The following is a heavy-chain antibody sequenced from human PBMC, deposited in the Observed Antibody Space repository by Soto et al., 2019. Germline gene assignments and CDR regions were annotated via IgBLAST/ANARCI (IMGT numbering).Heavy chain of an antibody. CDR2: IWFDGSDK. V-gene: IGHV3-33*03. D-gene: IGHD2-15*01. Sequence: GPLRVSCAASVFTFSSYGMHWVRQAPGKGLEWVALIWFDGSDKYSADSVKGRFTISRDNSKNTLYLQMNSLRAEDTAVYYCARLYCSASSCYSVGAFDIWGQGTMVTVSS. CDR1: VFTFSSYG. J-gene: IGHJ3*02. CDR3: ARLYCSASSCYSVGAFDI.